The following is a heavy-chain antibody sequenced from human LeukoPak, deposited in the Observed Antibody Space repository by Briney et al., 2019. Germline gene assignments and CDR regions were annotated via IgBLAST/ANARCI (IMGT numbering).Heavy chain of an antibody. D-gene: IGHD6-19*01. V-gene: IGHV4-59*08. CDR2: IYYSGST. CDR1: GGSISTYY. J-gene: IGHJ5*02. Sequence: LETLSLTCTVSGGSISTYYWSWIRQPPGKGLEWIAYIYYSGSTNYNPSLKSRVTISVDTSKNQFSLKLSSVTAADTAVYYCAGAVAGSWFDPWGQGTLVTVSS. CDR3: AGAVAGSWFDP.